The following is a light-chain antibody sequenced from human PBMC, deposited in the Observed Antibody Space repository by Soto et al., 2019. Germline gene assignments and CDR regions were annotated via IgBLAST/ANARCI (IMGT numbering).Light chain of an antibody. CDR3: QQYKNWPIT. CDR1: QSVRSN. J-gene: IGKJ5*01. Sequence: IVRTQFPATLSVFAGERAPLSCRASQSVRSNLDWYQQKPGQAPRLLSYAASTRATDIPARFSGSGSGTEFTLTSSSLQSEDFAIYYCQQYKNWPITFGQGTRVEIK. CDR2: AAS. V-gene: IGKV3-15*01.